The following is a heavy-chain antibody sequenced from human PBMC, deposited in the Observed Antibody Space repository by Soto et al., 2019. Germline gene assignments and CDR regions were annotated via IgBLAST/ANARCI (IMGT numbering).Heavy chain of an antibody. CDR1: GYTFTSYG. CDR3: ARDPQDRYYGDYQLDY. J-gene: IGHJ4*02. CDR2: ISVYNSNT. D-gene: IGHD4-17*01. V-gene: IGHV1-18*01. Sequence: QVQLVQSGAEVKKPGASVKVSCKASGYTFTSYGFSWVRQAPGQGLEWMGWISVYNSNTNSAQKLQGRVTMTTDTSTSTAYMELRSLRSDDTAVYYCARDPQDRYYGDYQLDYWGQGTLVTVSS.